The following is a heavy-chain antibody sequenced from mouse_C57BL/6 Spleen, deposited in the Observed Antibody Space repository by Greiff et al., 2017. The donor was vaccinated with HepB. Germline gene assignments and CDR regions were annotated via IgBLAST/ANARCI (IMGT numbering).Heavy chain of an antibody. D-gene: IGHD2-4*01. CDR1: GFTFSDYG. Sequence: VQLKESGGGLVKPGGSLKLSCAASGFTFSDYGMHWVRQAPEKGLEWVAYISSGSSTIYYADTVKGRFTISRDNAKNTLFLQMTSLRSEDTAMYYCARRTYDYLMDYWGQGTSVTVSS. V-gene: IGHV5-17*01. J-gene: IGHJ4*01. CDR3: ARRTYDYLMDY. CDR2: ISSGSSTI.